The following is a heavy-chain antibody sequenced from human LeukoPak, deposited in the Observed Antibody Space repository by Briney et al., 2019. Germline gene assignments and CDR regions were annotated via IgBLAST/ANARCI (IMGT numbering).Heavy chain of an antibody. D-gene: IGHD6-13*01. CDR2: IKQDGSEK. CDR1: GFTFSSYW. J-gene: IGHJ4*02. CDR3: ARDRFSSWPPDFDY. V-gene: IGHV3-7*01. Sequence: PGGSLRLSCAASGFTFSSYWMSWVRQAPGKGLEWVANIKQDGSEKYYVDSVKGRFTISRDNAKNSLYLQMNSLRAEDTAVYYCARDRFSSWPPDFDYWGQGTLVTVSS.